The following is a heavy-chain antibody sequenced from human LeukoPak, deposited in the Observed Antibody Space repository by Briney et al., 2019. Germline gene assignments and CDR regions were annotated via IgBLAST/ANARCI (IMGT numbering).Heavy chain of an antibody. CDR1: GFTFSSYR. J-gene: IGHJ4*02. Sequence: GGSLRLSCAASGFTFSSYRMQWVRQAPGKGLVWVSHISSDGSSTNYADSVKGRFTISRDNAKNTPYLQMNSLRAEDTAVYYCARDWGSSEMWGQGTQVTVSS. V-gene: IGHV3-74*01. D-gene: IGHD2-2*01. CDR2: ISSDGSST. CDR3: ARDWGSSEM.